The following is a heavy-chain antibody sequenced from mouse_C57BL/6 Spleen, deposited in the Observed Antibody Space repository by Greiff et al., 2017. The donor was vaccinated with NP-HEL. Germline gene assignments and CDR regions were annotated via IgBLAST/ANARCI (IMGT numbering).Heavy chain of an antibody. CDR3: ARQGEDYDGGYFDV. Sequence: QVQLKQSGPELVKPGASVKISCKASGYAFSSSWMNWVKQRPGKGLEWIGRIYPGDGDTNYNGKFKGKATLTADKSSSTAYMQLSSLTSEDSAVYFCARQGEDYDGGYFDVWGTGTTVTVSS. CDR1: GYAFSSSW. J-gene: IGHJ1*03. D-gene: IGHD2-4*01. V-gene: IGHV1-82*01. CDR2: IYPGDGDT.